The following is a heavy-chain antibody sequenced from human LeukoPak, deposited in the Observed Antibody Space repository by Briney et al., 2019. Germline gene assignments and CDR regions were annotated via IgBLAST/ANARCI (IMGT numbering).Heavy chain of an antibody. D-gene: IGHD6-13*01. Sequence: PGGSLRLSCAASGFTFSSYNMNWVRQAPGKGLEWVSSISSSSSYIYYADSVKGRFTISRDNAKNSLYLQMNSLRAEDTAVYYCARAEAAASSLDYWGQGTLVTVPS. CDR2: ISSSSSYI. CDR3: ARAEAAASSLDY. J-gene: IGHJ4*02. V-gene: IGHV3-21*01. CDR1: GFTFSSYN.